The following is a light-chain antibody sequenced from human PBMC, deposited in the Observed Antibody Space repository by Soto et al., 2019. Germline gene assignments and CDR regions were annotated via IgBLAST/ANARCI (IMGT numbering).Light chain of an antibody. Sequence: DIQMTQSPSTLSVSIGDRVTITCRASQTISSWLAWYQQKPGKAPKLLIYKASTLKSGVPSRFSGSGSGTEFTLTISSLQPDDFATYYCQHSTSHSDAFGQGTKVDIK. V-gene: IGKV1-5*03. CDR2: KAS. J-gene: IGKJ1*01. CDR3: QHSTSHSDA. CDR1: QTISSW.